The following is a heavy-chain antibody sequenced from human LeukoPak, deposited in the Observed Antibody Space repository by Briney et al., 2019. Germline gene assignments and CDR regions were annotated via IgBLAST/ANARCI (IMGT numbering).Heavy chain of an antibody. V-gene: IGHV1-69*13. D-gene: IGHD1-26*01. CDR2: IIPIFGTA. J-gene: IGHJ4*02. Sequence: SVKVSCKTSGGTFSSYAITWVRQAPGQGLEWMGGIIPIFGTANYAQRFQGRVTIKADESTSTAYMELSSLRSEDTAVYYCARDSGNYFFYYWGQGTLVTVSS. CDR1: GGTFSSYA. CDR3: ARDSGNYFFYY.